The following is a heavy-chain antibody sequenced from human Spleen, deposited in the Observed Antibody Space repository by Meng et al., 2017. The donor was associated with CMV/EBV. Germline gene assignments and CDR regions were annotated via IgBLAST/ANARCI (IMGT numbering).Heavy chain of an antibody. Sequence: EVQLVESGGGLIQPGGSLRLSCAASGFTVSSNYMSWVRQAPGKGLEWVSVIYSGGSTYYADSVKGRFTISRDNSKNTLYLQMNSLRAEDTAVYYCARSYQPLLYPFDYWGQGTLVTVS. V-gene: IGHV3-53*01. D-gene: IGHD2-2*02. CDR3: ARSYQPLLYPFDY. CDR1: GFTVSSNY. CDR2: IYSGGST. J-gene: IGHJ4*02.